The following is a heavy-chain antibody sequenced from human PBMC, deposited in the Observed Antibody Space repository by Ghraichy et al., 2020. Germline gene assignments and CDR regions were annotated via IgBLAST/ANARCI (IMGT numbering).Heavy chain of an antibody. CDR1: GGSFSGYY. CDR3: ARVIVGPTNYFDH. CDR2: INHSGST. Sequence: SETLSLTCAVYGGSFSGYYWSWIRQPPGKGLEWIGEINHSGSTNYNPSLKSRVTISVDTSKNQFSLKLSSVTAADTAVYYCARVIVGPTNYFDHWGQGALVTVSS. V-gene: IGHV4-34*01. D-gene: IGHD1-26*01. J-gene: IGHJ4*02.